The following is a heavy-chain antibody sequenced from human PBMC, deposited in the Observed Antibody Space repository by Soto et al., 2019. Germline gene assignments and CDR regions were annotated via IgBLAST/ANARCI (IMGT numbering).Heavy chain of an antibody. CDR3: AIWSNWNPLYYRGMDV. V-gene: IGHV1-69*06. D-gene: IGHD1-20*01. Sequence: QVQLLQSGAEVKKPGSSVKVSCKVSGGAFTNYSLNWVRHAPGQGLEWLGGIIPLHNTSNYSLKLLGRGSVTAEISSNTVYMHLSGLTSDDTATYYCAIWSNWNPLYYRGMDVWGQGTTVTVSS. CDR1: GGAFTNYS. CDR2: IIPLHNTS. J-gene: IGHJ6*02.